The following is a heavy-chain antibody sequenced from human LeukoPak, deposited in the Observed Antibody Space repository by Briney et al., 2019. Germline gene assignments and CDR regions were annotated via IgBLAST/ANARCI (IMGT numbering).Heavy chain of an antibody. D-gene: IGHD6-19*01. CDR3: ARFMEYSSGWYPMGGY. CDR1: GDSVSSNSAA. V-gene: IGHV6-1*01. CDR2: TYYRSKWYN. Sequence: SQTLSLTCAISGDSVSSNSAAWNWIRQSPSRGLEWLGRTYYRSKWYNDYAVSVKSRITINPDTSKNHFSLQLNSVTPEDTAVYYCARFMEYSSGWYPMGGYWGQGTLVTVSS. J-gene: IGHJ4*02.